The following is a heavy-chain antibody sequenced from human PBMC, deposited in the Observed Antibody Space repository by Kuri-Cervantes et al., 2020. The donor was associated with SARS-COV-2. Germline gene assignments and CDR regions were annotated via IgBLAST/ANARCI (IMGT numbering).Heavy chain of an antibody. V-gene: IGHV1-69*06. D-gene: IGHD2-15*01. CDR3: ARDRGYCSGGSCYSEGVHFDY. Sequence: SVKVSCKASGCTFSSYAISWVRQAPGQGLEWMGGIIPIFGTANYAQKFQGRVTITADKSTSTAYMELSSLRSEDTAVYYCARDRGYCSGGSCYSEGVHFDYWGQGTLVTVSS. CDR2: IIPIFGTA. J-gene: IGHJ4*02. CDR1: GCTFSSYA.